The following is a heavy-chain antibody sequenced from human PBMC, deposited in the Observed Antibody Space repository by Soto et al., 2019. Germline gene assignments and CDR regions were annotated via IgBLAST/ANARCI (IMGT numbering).Heavy chain of an antibody. D-gene: IGHD2-15*01. CDR3: AGMYCSGGTCYSTYSYYYMDV. V-gene: IGHV4-31*03. CDR2: IYYSGST. Sequence: QVQLQESGPGLVKPSQTLSLTCTVSGGSISSGGYFWNWLRQLPGKGLEWIGYIYYSGSTYYNPSPSRRITMSVDTSTNQFSLKLSSVTAADTAVYYCAGMYCSGGTCYSTYSYYYMDVWGKGTTVTVSS. CDR1: GGSISSGGYF. J-gene: IGHJ6*03.